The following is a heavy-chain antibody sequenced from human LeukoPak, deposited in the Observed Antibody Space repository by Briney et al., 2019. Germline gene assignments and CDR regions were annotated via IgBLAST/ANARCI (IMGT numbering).Heavy chain of an antibody. CDR3: ARHGDGFYYGMDV. J-gene: IGHJ6*01. CDR2: ISSGGHDI. V-gene: IGHV3-21*01. D-gene: IGHD4-17*01. Sequence: GGSLRLSCAASDFTFSRYSMNWFRQAPGEGLEWVSSISSGGHDIYCADSVKGRFTISRDNAKNSLYLQMNSLRVEDTAVYYCARHGDGFYYGMDVWGQGTTVTVSS. CDR1: DFTFSRYS.